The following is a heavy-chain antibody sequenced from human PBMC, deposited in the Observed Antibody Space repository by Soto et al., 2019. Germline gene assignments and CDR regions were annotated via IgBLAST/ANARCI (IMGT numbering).Heavy chain of an antibody. CDR2: ISAYNGNT. J-gene: IGHJ3*02. CDR3: ARDEYYDSSGYHGHDALDI. V-gene: IGHV1-18*01. D-gene: IGHD3-22*01. Sequence: QVQLVQSGAEVKKPGASVKVSCKASGYTFTSYGISWVRQAPGQGLEWMGWISAYNGNTNDAQKLQRRVTMTTDTTTSTAYMELRSLRSDDTAVYYCARDEYYDSSGYHGHDALDIWGQGTMVTVSS. CDR1: GYTFTSYG.